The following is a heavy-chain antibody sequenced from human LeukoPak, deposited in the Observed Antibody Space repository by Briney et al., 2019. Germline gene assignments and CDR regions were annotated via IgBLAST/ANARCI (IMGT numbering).Heavy chain of an antibody. CDR3: AGCYNSSCYYYYYMDV. J-gene: IGHJ6*03. CDR1: GGSISSYY. CDR2: IYYSGST. D-gene: IGHD3-22*01. Sequence: SETLSLTCTVSGGSISSYYWSWIRQPPGKGLGWIGYIYYSGSTNYNPSLKSRVTISVDRSNNQFSLKLSSVTGADTAVDYCAGCYNSSCYYYYYMDVWGKGTTVTVSS. V-gene: IGHV4-59*01.